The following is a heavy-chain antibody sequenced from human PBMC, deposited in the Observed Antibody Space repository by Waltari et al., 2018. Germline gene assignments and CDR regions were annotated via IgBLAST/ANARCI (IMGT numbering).Heavy chain of an antibody. J-gene: IGHJ4*02. Sequence: VQLQESGPGLVQPSQTLSLTCTASGDSINSRDYYWTWSRQPAGKGLEWIGYIYSDGITNYNPSLIGRLTMSLDTSKTQFSLKLSFVTAADTAVYYCARGELGLRRFDYWGRGALVTVSS. D-gene: IGHD7-27*01. V-gene: IGHV4-61*09. CDR2: IYSDGIT. CDR3: ARGELGLRRFDY. CDR1: GDSINSRDYY.